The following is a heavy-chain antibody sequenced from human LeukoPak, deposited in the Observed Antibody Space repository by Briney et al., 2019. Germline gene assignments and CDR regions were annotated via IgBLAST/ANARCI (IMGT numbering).Heavy chain of an antibody. CDR3: ARVARYSYDRYYFDY. J-gene: IGHJ4*02. V-gene: IGHV1-2*02. CDR2: INPNSGGT. Sequence: ASVKVSCKASGYTFTGYYTHWVRQAPGQGLEWMGWINPNSGGTNYAQKFQGRVTMTRDTSISTAYMELSRLRSDDTAVYYCARVARYSYDRYYFDYWGQGTLVTVSS. D-gene: IGHD5-18*01. CDR1: GYTFTGYY.